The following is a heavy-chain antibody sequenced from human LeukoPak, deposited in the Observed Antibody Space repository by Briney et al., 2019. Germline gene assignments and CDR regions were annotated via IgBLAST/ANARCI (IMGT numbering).Heavy chain of an antibody. Sequence: AASVKVSCKASGGTFSSYAISWVRQAPGQGLEWMGRIIPILGIANYAQKVQGRVTITADKSTSTAYMELSSLRSEDTAVYYCARNDNHPDYYDSSGNFDYWGQGTLVTVSS. CDR2: IIPILGIA. D-gene: IGHD3-22*01. J-gene: IGHJ4*02. CDR1: GGTFSSYA. CDR3: ARNDNHPDYYDSSGNFDY. V-gene: IGHV1-69*04.